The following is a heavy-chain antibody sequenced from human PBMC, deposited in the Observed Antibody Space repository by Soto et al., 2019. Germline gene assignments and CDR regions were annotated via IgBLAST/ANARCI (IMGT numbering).Heavy chain of an antibody. CDR1: GYTLTELS. J-gene: IGHJ4*02. D-gene: IGHD1-26*01. CDR2: FDPEDGET. CDR3: ATDRRGSYPFDY. V-gene: IGHV1-24*01. Sequence: ASVKVSCKVSGYTLTELSMHWVRQAPGKGLEWMGGFDPEDGETIYAQKFQGRVTMTEDTSTDTAYMELSSLRSEDTAVYYCATDRRGSYPFDYWGQGTLVTVSS.